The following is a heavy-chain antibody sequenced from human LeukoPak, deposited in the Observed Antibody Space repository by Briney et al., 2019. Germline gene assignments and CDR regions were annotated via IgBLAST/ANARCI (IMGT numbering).Heavy chain of an antibody. J-gene: IGHJ4*02. D-gene: IGHD2-8*02. CDR2: IKQDGSEE. Sequence: GGSLRLSCAPSGFMFSTYWMTWVCQAPGKGLEWVANIKQDGSEEYYVDSVRGRFTISRDSAKNSLYLQMNSLRAGDTAMYYCARHLHWSFDYWGQGALVTVSS. CDR1: GFMFSTYW. V-gene: IGHV3-7*01. CDR3: ARHLHWSFDY.